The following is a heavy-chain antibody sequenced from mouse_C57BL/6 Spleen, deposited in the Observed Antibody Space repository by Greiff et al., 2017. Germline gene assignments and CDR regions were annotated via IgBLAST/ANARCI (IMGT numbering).Heavy chain of an antibody. D-gene: IGHD1-1*01. CDR3: ASNRYYGSRRGAMEY. CDR2: IYPRDGST. V-gene: IGHV1-78*01. Sequence: QVQLQQSDAELVKPGASVKISCKASGYTFTDHTIHWMKQRPEQGLEWIGYIYPRDGSTKYNEKFKGKATLTADKSSSTAYMQLNSLTSEDSAVYFCASNRYYGSRRGAMEYWGQGTSVTVSS. J-gene: IGHJ4*01. CDR1: GYTFTDHT.